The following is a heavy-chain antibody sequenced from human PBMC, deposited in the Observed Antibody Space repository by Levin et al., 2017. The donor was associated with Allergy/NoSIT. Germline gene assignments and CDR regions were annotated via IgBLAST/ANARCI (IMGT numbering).Heavy chain of an antibody. V-gene: IGHV3-9*01. J-gene: IGHJ3*02. Sequence: GGSLRLSCAASGFTFDDYAMHWVRQAPGKGLEWVSGISWNSGSIGYADSVPGRFPISRDNANNSLYLQMNSLRTDYTAVYSCARDNIGLPDAFHIWGQAPMVIVSS. CDR3: ARDNIGLPDAFHI. D-gene: IGHD3-10*01. CDR2: ISWNSGSI. CDR1: GFTFDDYA.